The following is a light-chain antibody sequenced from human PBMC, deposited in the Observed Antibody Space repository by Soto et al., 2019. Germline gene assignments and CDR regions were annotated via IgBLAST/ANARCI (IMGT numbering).Light chain of an antibody. Sequence: EIVLTQTPLSLPVTPGEPASISCRSSQSLLDTDDGSTYLDWYLQRPGRSPQLLIYALSSRASGVPDRFSGGGSDTEFTLRISRVETEDVGVYYCMQHTDFPITFGQGTRLDIK. V-gene: IGKV2-40*01. J-gene: IGKJ5*01. CDR1: QSLLDTDDGSTY. CDR3: MQHTDFPIT. CDR2: ALS.